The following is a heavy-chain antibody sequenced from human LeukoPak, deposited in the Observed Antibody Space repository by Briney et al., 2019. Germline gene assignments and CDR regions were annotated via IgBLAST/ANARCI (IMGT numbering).Heavy chain of an antibody. J-gene: IGHJ4*02. CDR3: ARKCVSGWCFDY. CDR1: GFTSSSYS. V-gene: IGHV3-21*01. D-gene: IGHD6-19*01. Sequence: GGSLRPSCAASGFTSSSYSMNWVRQAPGKGLEWVSSISSSSSYIYYADSVKGRFTISRDNAKNSLYLQMNSLRAEDTAVYYCARKCVSGWCFDYWGQGTLVTVSS. CDR2: ISSSSSYI.